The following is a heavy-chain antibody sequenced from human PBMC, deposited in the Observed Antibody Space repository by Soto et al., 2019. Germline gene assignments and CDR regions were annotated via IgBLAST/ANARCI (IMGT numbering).Heavy chain of an antibody. V-gene: IGHV3-48*01. CDR2: ISSSSSTI. CDR3: ARDIAAAGTSEYFQH. J-gene: IGHJ1*01. CDR1: GFTFSSYS. Sequence: EVQLVESGGGLVQPGGSLRLSCAASGFTFSSYSMNWVRQAPGKGLEWVSYISSSSSTIYYADSVKGRFTISRDNAKNSLYLQMNSLRAEDTAVYYCARDIAAAGTSEYFQHWGQGTLVTVSS. D-gene: IGHD6-13*01.